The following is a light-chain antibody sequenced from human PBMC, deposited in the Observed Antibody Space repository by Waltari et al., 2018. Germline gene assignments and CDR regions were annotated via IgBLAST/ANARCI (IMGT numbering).Light chain of an antibody. Sequence: DIQMTQSPSSLCAAVGDRVTITCRASQGISNYLAWYQQKPGKVPKLLIYAASTLQSRVPSRFSGSGSGTDFTLPISSLPPYYVATYYCHTSNSAPWPFGQGTKVEIK. CDR3: HTSNSAPWP. CDR2: AAS. J-gene: IGKJ1*01. V-gene: IGKV1-27*01. CDR1: QGISNY.